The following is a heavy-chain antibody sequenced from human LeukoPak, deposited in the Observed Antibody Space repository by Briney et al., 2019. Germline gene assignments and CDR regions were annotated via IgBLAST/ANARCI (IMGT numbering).Heavy chain of an antibody. CDR2: IYYSGST. Sequence: SETPSLTCTVSGGSISSSSYYWGWIRQPPGKGLEWIGSIYYSGSTYYNPSLKSRVTISVDTSKNQFSLKLSSVTAADTAVYYCARFSNQVGAAWSWFDPWGQGTLVTVSS. V-gene: IGHV4-39*07. J-gene: IGHJ5*02. D-gene: IGHD1-26*01. CDR1: GGSISSSSYY. CDR3: ARFSNQVGAAWSWFDP.